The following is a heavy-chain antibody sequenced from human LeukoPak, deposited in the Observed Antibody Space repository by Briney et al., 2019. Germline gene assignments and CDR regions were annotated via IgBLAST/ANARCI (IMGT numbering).Heavy chain of an antibody. Sequence: SETLSLTCTVSGDSISSGYYWGWIRQPPGKGLEWIGSIYHSGNTYYNPSLKSRVTISVDTSKNQFSLKLSSVTAADTAVYYCARVRPYYDYVWGSYRYRNWFDPWGQGTLVTVSS. CDR1: GDSISSGYY. CDR2: IYHSGNT. J-gene: IGHJ5*02. CDR3: ARVRPYYDYVWGSYRYRNWFDP. D-gene: IGHD3-16*02. V-gene: IGHV4-38-2*02.